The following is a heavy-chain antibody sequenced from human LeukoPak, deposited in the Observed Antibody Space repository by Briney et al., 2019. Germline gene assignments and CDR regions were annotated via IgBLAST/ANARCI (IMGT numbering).Heavy chain of an antibody. V-gene: IGHV3-30*04. J-gene: IGHJ4*02. CDR2: ILYDGRTT. CDR1: GFTFRSYT. Sequence: GGSLRLSCAASGFTFRSYTMHWVRQAPGKGLEWVAVILYDGRTTNYAESVRGRFTISRDTSENTLYLQMNNLRAEDTAVYYCARDSTYYYDSSGYYPDYWGQGTLVTVSS. D-gene: IGHD3-22*01. CDR3: ARDSTYYYDSSGYYPDY.